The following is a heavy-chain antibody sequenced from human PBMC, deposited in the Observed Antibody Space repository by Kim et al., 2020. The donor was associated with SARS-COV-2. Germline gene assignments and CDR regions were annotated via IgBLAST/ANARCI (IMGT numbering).Heavy chain of an antibody. CDR1: GFTFSSYA. J-gene: IGHJ4*02. CDR3: AKDRGIVGATTPSGY. Sequence: GGSLRLSCAASGFTFSSYAMSWIRQAPGKGLEWVSAISGSGGSTYYADSVKGRFTISRDNSKNTLYLQMNSLRAEDTAVYYCAKDRGIVGATTPSGYWGQGTLVTVSS. CDR2: ISGSGGST. D-gene: IGHD1-26*01. V-gene: IGHV3-23*01.